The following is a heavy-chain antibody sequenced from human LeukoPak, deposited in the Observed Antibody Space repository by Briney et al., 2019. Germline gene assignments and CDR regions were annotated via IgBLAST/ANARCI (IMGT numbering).Heavy chain of an antibody. CDR1: GGSFSGYY. CDR3: ARGGYYDILTGYTD. J-gene: IGHJ4*02. D-gene: IGHD3-9*01. CDR2: INHSGST. V-gene: IGHV4-34*01. Sequence: NPSETLSLTCAVYGGSFSGYYWSWIRQPPGKGLEWIGEINHSGSTNYNPSLKSRATISVDTSKNQFSLKLSSVTAADTAVYYCARGGYYDILTGYTDWGQGTLVTVSS.